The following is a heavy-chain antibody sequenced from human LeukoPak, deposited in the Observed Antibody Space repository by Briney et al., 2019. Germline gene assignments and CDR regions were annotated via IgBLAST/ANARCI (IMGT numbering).Heavy chain of an antibody. CDR3: ARGRWPARLVDY. CDR2: ISGYDGNT. CDR1: GSTFTSYG. V-gene: IGHV1-18*01. D-gene: IGHD4-23*01. Sequence: ASVKVSRKASGSTFTSYGITWVRQAPGQGLEWMGCISGYDGNTNYAQKVQGRVTMTTDASTSTAYMELRSLRSDDTAIYYCARGRWPARLVDYWGQGTLVTVSS. J-gene: IGHJ4*02.